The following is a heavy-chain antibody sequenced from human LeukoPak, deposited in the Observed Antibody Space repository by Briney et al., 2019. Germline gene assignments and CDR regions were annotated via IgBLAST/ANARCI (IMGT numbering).Heavy chain of an antibody. J-gene: IGHJ4*02. Sequence: GGSLRLSCAASGFTFSSYAMHWVRQAPGKGLEWVAVISYDGSNKYCADSVKGRFTISRDNSKNTLYLQMNSLRAEDTAVYYCARSVGSSYYFDYWGQGTLVTVSS. V-gene: IGHV3-30*04. CDR1: GFTFSSYA. CDR2: ISYDGSNK. D-gene: IGHD6-6*01. CDR3: ARSVGSSYYFDY.